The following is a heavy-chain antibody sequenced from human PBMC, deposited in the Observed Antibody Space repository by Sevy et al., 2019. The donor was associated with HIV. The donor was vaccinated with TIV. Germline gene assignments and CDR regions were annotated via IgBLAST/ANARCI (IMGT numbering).Heavy chain of an antibody. CDR2: INHSGST. J-gene: IGHJ5*02. CDR3: ARGIYYGSGSYNGPSFWFDP. V-gene: IGHV4-34*01. D-gene: IGHD3-10*01. CDR1: GGSFSGHY. Sequence: SETLSLTCAVYGGSFSGHYWSWIRQPPGKGLEWIGEINHSGSTNYNPSLKSRVTISVDTSKNQFSLKLSSVTAADTAVYYCARGIYYGSGSYNGPSFWFDPWGQGTLVTVSS.